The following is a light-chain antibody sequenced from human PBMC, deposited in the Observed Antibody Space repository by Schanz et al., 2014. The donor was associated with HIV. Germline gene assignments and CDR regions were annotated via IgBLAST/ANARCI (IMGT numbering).Light chain of an antibody. CDR3: QSYDSSLSGWV. CDR1: SRDVGGYNY. Sequence: QSALTQPASVSGSPGQSITISCTGTSRDVGGYNYVSWYQQHPGKAPKLMIYDVSNRPSGVSNRFSGSKSGNTASLTISGLQAEDEADYYCQSYDSSLSGWVFGGGTKLTVL. CDR2: DVS. V-gene: IGLV2-14*01. J-gene: IGLJ3*02.